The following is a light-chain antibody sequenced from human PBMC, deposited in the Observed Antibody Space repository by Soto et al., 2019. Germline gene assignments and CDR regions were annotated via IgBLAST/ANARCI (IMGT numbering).Light chain of an antibody. J-gene: IGKJ1*01. CDR3: QQTYITPPWT. V-gene: IGKV1-39*01. Sequence: DIQMTQSPSSLYASVGDRVTITCRASQSVSRFLNWYQQKSGKPAQLLIYAASSLQSGVPSRFSGSGSGTEFTLTISSLQPEDFATYYCQQTYITPPWTFGQGSKVELK. CDR1: QSVSRF. CDR2: AAS.